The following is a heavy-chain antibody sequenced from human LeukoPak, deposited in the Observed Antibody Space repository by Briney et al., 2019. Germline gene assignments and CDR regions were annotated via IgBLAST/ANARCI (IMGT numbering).Heavy chain of an antibody. J-gene: IGHJ4*02. CDR1: GGTFSSYA. CDR2: ISAYNGNT. V-gene: IGHV1-18*01. Sequence: GASVKVSCKASGGTFSSYAISWVRQAPGQGLEWMGGISAYNGNTNYAQKLQGRVTMTTDTSTSTAYMELRSLRSDDTAVYYCARYDILTGYPTDYWGQGTLVTVSS. D-gene: IGHD3-9*01. CDR3: ARYDILTGYPTDY.